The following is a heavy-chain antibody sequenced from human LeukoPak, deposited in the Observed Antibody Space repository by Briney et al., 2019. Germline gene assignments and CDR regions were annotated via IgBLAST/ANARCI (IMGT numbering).Heavy chain of an antibody. J-gene: IGHJ4*02. CDR1: GGSISSGSYY. CDR3: ARVRCYSRCGY. CDR2: IYYSGST. D-gene: IGHD4-17*01. Sequence: TSETPSLTCTVSGGSISSGSYYWGWIRQPPGKGLEWIGNIYYSGSTYYNPSLKSRVSTSVDTSKNQFSLKLSSVTAADTAVYYCARVRCYSRCGYWGQGTLVTVSS. V-gene: IGHV4-39*07.